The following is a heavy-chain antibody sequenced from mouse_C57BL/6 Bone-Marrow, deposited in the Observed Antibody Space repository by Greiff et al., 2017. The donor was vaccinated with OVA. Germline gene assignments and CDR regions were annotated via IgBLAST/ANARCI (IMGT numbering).Heavy chain of an antibody. CDR2: IYPSDSET. Sequence: VQLQQPGAELVRPGSSAKLSCKASGYTFTSYWMDWVKQRPGQGLEWIGNIYPSDSETHYNQKFKDKATLTVDKSSSTAYMQLSSLTSEDSAVYYCALIYYGNSTLGYWGQGATLTVSS. CDR1: GYTFTSYW. CDR3: ALIYYGNSTLGY. D-gene: IGHD2-1*01. V-gene: IGHV1-61*01. J-gene: IGHJ2*01.